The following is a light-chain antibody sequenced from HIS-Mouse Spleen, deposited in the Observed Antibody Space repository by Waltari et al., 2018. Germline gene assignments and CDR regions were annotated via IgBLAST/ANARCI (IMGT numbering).Light chain of an antibody. V-gene: IGLV1-47*01. CDR2: RNN. J-gene: IGLJ2*01. CDR3: AAWDDSLSGVV. CDR1: SSNIGSNY. Sequence: QSVLTQPPSASGTPGQRVTISCSGSSSNIGSNYVYWYQQLPGTAPNLLISRNNKRPSGVPARFSGSKSGTSASLAISGLRSEDEADYYWAAWDDSLSGVVFGGGTKLTVL.